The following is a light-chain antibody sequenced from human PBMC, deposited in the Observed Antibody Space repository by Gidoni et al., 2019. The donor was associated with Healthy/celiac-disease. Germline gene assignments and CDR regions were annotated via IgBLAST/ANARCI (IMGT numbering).Light chain of an antibody. CDR3: QQYDNLPRT. CDR2: DAS. CDR1: QDINNY. V-gene: IGKV1-33*01. J-gene: IGKJ3*01. Sequence: DIQMTQSPSSLSASVGDRVTITCQASQDINNYLNWYQQKPGKAPKLLIYDASNLETGVPSRFSGSGSGTAFTFTISSLQPEDIATYYCQQYDNLPRTFGPGTKVDIK.